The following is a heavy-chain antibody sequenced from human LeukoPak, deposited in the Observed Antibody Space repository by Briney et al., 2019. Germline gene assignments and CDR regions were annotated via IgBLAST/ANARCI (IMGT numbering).Heavy chain of an antibody. V-gene: IGHV4-4*09. D-gene: IGHD3-22*01. J-gene: IGHJ4*02. CDR1: GGSISSYY. CDR2: IYTSGST. CDR3: SGQVYYYDSSGYPIDC. Sequence: SETLSLTCAVSGGSISSYYWSWIRQPPGKGLEWIGYIYTSGSTNYNPSLKSRVTISVDTSKNQFSLKLSSVTAADTAVYYCSGQVYYYDSSGYPIDCWGQGTLVTASS.